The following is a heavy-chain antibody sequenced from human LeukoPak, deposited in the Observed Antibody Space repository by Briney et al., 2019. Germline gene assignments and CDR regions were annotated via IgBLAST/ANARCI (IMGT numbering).Heavy chain of an antibody. CDR3: ATLNWEHWYFDL. V-gene: IGHV1-24*01. CDR1: GYTLTELS. Sequence: ASVKVSCKVSGYTLTELSMHWVRQAPGKGLEWMGGFDPEDGETIYAQKFQGRVTMTEDTSTDTAYMGLSSLRSEDTAVYYCATLNWEHWYFDLWGRGTLVTVSS. D-gene: IGHD1-26*01. J-gene: IGHJ2*01. CDR2: FDPEDGET.